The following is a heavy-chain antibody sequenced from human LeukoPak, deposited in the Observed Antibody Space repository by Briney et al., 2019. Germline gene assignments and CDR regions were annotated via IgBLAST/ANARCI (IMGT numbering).Heavy chain of an antibody. D-gene: IGHD6-13*01. CDR3: ARRAQQQLVGNAFDI. Sequence: SVKVSCKASGGTFSSYAISWVRQAPGQGLEWMGRIIPILGIANYAQKFQGRVTITAYKSTSTAYMELSSLRSEDTAVYYCARRAQQQLVGNAFDIWGQGTMVTVSS. CDR1: GGTFSSYA. V-gene: IGHV1-69*04. CDR2: IIPILGIA. J-gene: IGHJ3*02.